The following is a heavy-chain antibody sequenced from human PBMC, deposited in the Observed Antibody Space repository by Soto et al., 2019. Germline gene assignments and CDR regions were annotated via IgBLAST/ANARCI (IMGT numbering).Heavy chain of an antibody. CDR1: GFTFSSYA. V-gene: IGHV3-23*01. CDR3: AKDEDYDIVTGSDAFDI. D-gene: IGHD3-9*01. Sequence: EVQLLESGGGLVQPGGSLRLSCAASGFTFSSYAMSWVRQAPGKGLEWVSAISGSGGSTYYADSVKGRFTISRDNSKNTLYLQMNSLRAEDTAVYYCAKDEDYDIVTGSDAFDIWGQGTMVTVSS. CDR2: ISGSGGST. J-gene: IGHJ3*02.